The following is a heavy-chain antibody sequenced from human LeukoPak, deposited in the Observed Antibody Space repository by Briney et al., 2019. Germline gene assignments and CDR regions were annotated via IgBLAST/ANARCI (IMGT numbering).Heavy chain of an antibody. Sequence: PGGSLRLSCAASGFTFSAYWMHWVRQVPGKGLVWVSRINNDGTATFFADSVKGRFTISRDNAKNSLYLQMNSLRAEDTALYYCAKSGGGTYGDYFDNWGQGTLVTVSS. J-gene: IGHJ4*02. CDR2: INNDGTAT. CDR1: GFTFSAYW. D-gene: IGHD4-17*01. CDR3: AKSGGGTYGDYFDN. V-gene: IGHV3-74*01.